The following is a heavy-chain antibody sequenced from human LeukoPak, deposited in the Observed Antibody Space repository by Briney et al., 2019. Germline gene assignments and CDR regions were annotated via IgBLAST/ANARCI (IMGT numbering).Heavy chain of an antibody. Sequence: GASVKVSCKASGYTFTGYYMHWVRQAPGQGLEWMGWINPNSGGTNYAQKFQGRVTMTRDTSISTAYMELSRLRSDDTAVYYCAVRNSKGKQYTYNKGRKFGGQGTTSPSP. CDR1: GYTFTGYY. CDR2: INPNSGGT. V-gene: IGHV1-2*02. J-gene: IGHJ6*02. CDR3: AVRNSKGKQYTYNKGRKF. D-gene: IGHD5-18*01.